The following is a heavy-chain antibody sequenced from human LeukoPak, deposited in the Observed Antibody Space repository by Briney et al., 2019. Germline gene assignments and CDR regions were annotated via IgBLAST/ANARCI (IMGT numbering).Heavy chain of an antibody. J-gene: IGHJ4*02. CDR3: ARQADCGALLSPDH. D-gene: IGHD2-21*02. Sequence: ASVKVSCKTSGYTFSIYGISWVRQAPRQGLEWMGWISAYNGNAVYEQNLQGRFTMTTDTSTSTAYMELRSLRSDDTAVYYCARQADCGALLSPDHWGQGTLVTVST. V-gene: IGHV1-18*01. CDR2: ISAYNGNA. CDR1: GYTFSIYG.